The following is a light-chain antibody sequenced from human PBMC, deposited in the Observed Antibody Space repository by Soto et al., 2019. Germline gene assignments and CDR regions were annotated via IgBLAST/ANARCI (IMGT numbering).Light chain of an antibody. CDR2: DAS. CDR1: QTVRNNY. Sequence: EFVLTQSPGTLSLSQGERATLSCRASQTVRNNYLAWYQQKPGQAPKLLIYDASSRATGIPDRFSGGGSGTDFILTISRLEPEDFAVYYCQQFSSYPLTFGGGTKVEIK. J-gene: IGKJ4*01. V-gene: IGKV3-20*01. CDR3: QQFSSYPLT.